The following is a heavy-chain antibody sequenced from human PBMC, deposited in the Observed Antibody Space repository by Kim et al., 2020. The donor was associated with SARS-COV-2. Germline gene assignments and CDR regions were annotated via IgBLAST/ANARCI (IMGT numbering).Heavy chain of an antibody. CDR3: ARGFTIFGPQGGDY. V-gene: IGHV7-4-1*02. D-gene: IGHD3-3*01. CDR1: GYTFTSYA. CDR2: INTNTGNP. Sequence: ASVKVSCKASGYTFTSYAMNWVRQAPGQGLEWMGWINTNTGNPTYAQGFTGRFVFSLDTPVSTAYLQISSLKAEDTAVYYCARGFTIFGPQGGDYWGQGTLVTVSS. J-gene: IGHJ4*02.